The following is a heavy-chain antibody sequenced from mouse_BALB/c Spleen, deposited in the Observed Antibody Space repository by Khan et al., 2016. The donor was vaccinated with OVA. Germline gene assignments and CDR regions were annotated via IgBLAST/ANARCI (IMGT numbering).Heavy chain of an antibody. CDR1: GFTFSTYA. CDR3: ERPAIATVVAASYWFFDV. V-gene: IGHV5-9-3*01. Sequence: EVELVESGGGLVKSGGSLKLSCAASGFTFSTYAMSWVRQTPEKRLEWVATISTGDTYTYYPNSVKGRFTISRDNAKNTLYLQMGSLRCEETAMYYFERPAIATVVAASYWFFDVWGAGTTVTVST. J-gene: IGHJ1*01. D-gene: IGHD1-1*01. CDR2: ISTGDTYT.